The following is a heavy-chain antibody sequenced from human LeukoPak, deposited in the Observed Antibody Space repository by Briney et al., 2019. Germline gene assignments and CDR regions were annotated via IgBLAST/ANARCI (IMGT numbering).Heavy chain of an antibody. J-gene: IGHJ3*02. V-gene: IGHV4-59*08. D-gene: IGHD3-22*01. CDR1: GGSISNYY. CDR2: LHYSGST. Sequence: SETLSLTCTVSGGSISNYYWNWIRLSPGKGLEWIGYLHYSGSTNYNPSLESRVTISVDSSNNQFFLSLSSVTAADTAVYYCARQRGGVVVIDDAFDIWGQGTMVTVSS. CDR3: ARQRGGVVVIDDAFDI.